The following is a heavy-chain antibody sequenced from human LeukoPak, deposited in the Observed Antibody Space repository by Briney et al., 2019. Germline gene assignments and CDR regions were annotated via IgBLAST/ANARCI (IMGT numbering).Heavy chain of an antibody. CDR3: ARNPGYGLPGLAY. Sequence: SETLSLTCAVYGGSFSGYYWSWIRQPPGKGLEWIGEINHSGSTNYNPSLKSRVTISVDTSKNQFSLKLSSVTAADTAVYYCARNPGYGLPGLAYWGHGTLVTVSS. CDR1: GGSFSGYY. V-gene: IGHV4-34*01. D-gene: IGHD3/OR15-3a*01. CDR2: INHSGST. J-gene: IGHJ4*01.